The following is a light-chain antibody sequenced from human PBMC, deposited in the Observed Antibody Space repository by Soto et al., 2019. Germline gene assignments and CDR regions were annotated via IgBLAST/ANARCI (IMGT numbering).Light chain of an antibody. CDR3: QKYYRIPYT. CDR2: WAS. CDR1: QSVLSSSNNKNF. V-gene: IGKV4-1*01. Sequence: DIVMTQSPDSLAVSLGERATINCKSSQSVLSSSNNKNFLAWYQQKPGQSPKLLIYWASTRESGVPDRFSGSGSGTHFTLTISRLQAEDVAVYYCQKYYRIPYTFGQGTKLEIK. J-gene: IGKJ2*01.